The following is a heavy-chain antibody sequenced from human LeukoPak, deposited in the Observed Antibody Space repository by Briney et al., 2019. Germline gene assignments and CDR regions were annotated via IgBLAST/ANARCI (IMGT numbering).Heavy chain of an antibody. D-gene: IGHD3-3*01. J-gene: IGHJ6*04. CDR1: GGSISRYY. CDR3: ARAPPILMDQHPVLDV. CDR2: IYYGGNT. Sequence: SETLSLTCTVSGGSISRYYWRWIRQPPGKGLEWIGYIYYGGNTNYNPSLKSRVTISVDPYKNQFSLKLSSVTAADTAVYYCARAPPILMDQHPVLDVWGKGTTVTVSS. V-gene: IGHV4-59*01.